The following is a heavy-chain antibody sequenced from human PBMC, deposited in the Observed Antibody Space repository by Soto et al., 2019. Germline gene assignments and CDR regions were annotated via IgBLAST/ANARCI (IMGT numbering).Heavy chain of an antibody. J-gene: IGHJ4*02. D-gene: IGHD3-9*01. V-gene: IGHV4-30-4*01. Sequence: TVSGGSISSGDYYWSWIRQPPGKGLEWIGYIYYSGSTYYNPSLKSRVTISVDTSKNQFSLKLSSVTAADTAVYYCARANILTGFDYWGQGTLVTVSS. CDR1: GGSISSGDYY. CDR3: ARANILTGFDY. CDR2: IYYSGST.